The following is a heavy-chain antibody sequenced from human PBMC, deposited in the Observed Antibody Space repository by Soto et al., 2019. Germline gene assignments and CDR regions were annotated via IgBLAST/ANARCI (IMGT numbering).Heavy chain of an antibody. Sequence: GSLRLSCAASGFTFSNYAMHWIRQAPGKGLEWVALTSYDGNNEYYTDSVKGRFTISRDNSKNTLFLQMNSPRPEDTAVYYCAKDKGVFNWATSYFDYWGQGALVTVSS. V-gene: IGHV3-30*18. CDR2: TSYDGNNE. CDR3: AKDKGVFNWATSYFDY. CDR1: GFTFSNYA. D-gene: IGHD1-1*01. J-gene: IGHJ4*02.